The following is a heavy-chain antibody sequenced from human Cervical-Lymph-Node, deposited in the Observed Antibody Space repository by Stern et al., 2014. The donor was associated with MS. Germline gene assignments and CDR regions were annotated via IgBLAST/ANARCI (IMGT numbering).Heavy chain of an antibody. CDR2: ISSSGSSI. V-gene: IGHV3-11*01. CDR3: ARSHSKWLVHDAFDI. CDR1: GFTFSDYY. D-gene: IGHD6-19*01. J-gene: IGHJ3*02. Sequence: VQLVESGGGLVKPGGSLRLSCAASGFTFSDYYMSWIRQAPGKGLEGVSSISSSGSSIYYADSVKGRFTISRDNAKNSLYLQMNSLRAEDTAVYYCARSHSKWLVHDAFDIWGQGTMVSVSS.